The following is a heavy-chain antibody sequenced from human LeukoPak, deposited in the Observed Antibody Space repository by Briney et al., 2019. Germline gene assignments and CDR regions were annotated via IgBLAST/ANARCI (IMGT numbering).Heavy chain of an antibody. CDR1: GVTFSNYW. CDR3: ARELPFDY. CDR2: IKSDGSRT. J-gene: IGHJ4*02. D-gene: IGHD2-15*01. Sequence: GGSLRLSCAASGVTFSNYWMHWVRQAPGKGLVWVSRIKSDGSRTDYADSVKGRFTISRDNAKNTLYLQMNSLRAEDTAVYYCARELPFDYWGQGTLVTVSS. V-gene: IGHV3-74*01.